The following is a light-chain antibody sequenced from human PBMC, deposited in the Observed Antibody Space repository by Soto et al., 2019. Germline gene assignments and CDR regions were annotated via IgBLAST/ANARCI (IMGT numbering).Light chain of an antibody. Sequence: AIQMTQSPSSLSASVGDRVTITCRASQGIRNELGWYQQRPGKAPKLLIYAASTLESGVPSRFSASGSGTDFILTISSLRPEDFASYYCLQDSKYPRTFGQGLKVEIK. V-gene: IGKV1-6*01. CDR3: LQDSKYPRT. CDR1: QGIRNE. J-gene: IGKJ1*01. CDR2: AAS.